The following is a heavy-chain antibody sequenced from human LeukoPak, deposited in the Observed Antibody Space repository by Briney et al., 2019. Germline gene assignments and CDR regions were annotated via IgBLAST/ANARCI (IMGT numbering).Heavy chain of an antibody. V-gene: IGHV4-31*03. J-gene: IGHJ3*02. CDR3: ARDEGKMASFGAFDI. CDR2: IYYSGST. CDR1: GGSISSGGYY. D-gene: IGHD5-12*01. Sequence: SETLSLTCTVSGGSISSGGYYWSWIRQHPGKGLEWIGYIYYSGSTYYNPSLKSRVTISVDTPKNQFSLKLSSVTAADTAVHYCARDEGKMASFGAFDIWGQGTMVTVSS.